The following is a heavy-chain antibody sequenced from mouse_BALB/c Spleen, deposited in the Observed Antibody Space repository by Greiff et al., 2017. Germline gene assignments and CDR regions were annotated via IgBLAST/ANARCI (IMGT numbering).Heavy chain of an antibody. V-gene: IGHV1S81*02. D-gene: IGHD2-10*02. CDR3: ARPYGNSYFDY. J-gene: IGHJ2*01. Sequence: QVQLQQSGAELVKPGASVKLSCKASGYTFTSYWMHWVKQRPGQGLEWIGEINPSNGRTNYNEKFKSKATLTVDKSSSTAYMQLSSLTSEDSAVYYCARPYGNSYFDYWGQGTTLTVSS. CDR1: GYTFTSYW. CDR2: INPSNGRT.